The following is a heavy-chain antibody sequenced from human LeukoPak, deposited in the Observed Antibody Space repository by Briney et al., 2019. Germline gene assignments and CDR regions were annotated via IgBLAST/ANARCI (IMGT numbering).Heavy chain of an antibody. CDR2: MNPNSGNT. CDR1: GYTFTSYD. J-gene: IGHJ3*02. V-gene: IGHV1-8*02. D-gene: IGHD3-22*01. CDR3: ARAGYDSSGYYTDAFDI. Sequence: GASVKVSCKASGYTFTSYDINWVRQATGQGLEWMGWMNPNSGNTGYAQKFQGRVTMTRNTSISTAYMELSSLRSEDTAVYYCARAGYDSSGYYTDAFDIWGQGTMVTVSS.